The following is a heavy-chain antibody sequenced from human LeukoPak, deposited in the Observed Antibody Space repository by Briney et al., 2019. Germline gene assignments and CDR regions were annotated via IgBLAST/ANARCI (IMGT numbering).Heavy chain of an antibody. Sequence: PSETLSLTCAVYGGSFSGYYWSWNRQPPGKGLEWIGEINHSGSTNYNPSLKSRITISVDTSKNQFSLKLSSVTAADTAVYYCARGRGYSGYGPWGQGTMVTVSS. V-gene: IGHV4-34*01. CDR1: GGSFSGYY. D-gene: IGHD5-12*01. CDR2: INHSGST. CDR3: ARGRGYSGYGP. J-gene: IGHJ3*01.